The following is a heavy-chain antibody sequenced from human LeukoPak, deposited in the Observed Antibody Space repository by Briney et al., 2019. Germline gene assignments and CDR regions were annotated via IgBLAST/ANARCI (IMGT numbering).Heavy chain of an antibody. CDR3: ARGSEWSSGVSDY. CDR1: GFTFRTCG. CDR2: ISGSSNYI. Sequence: KPGGSLRLSCAASGFTFRTCGMNWVRQAPGKGLEWVSSISGSSNYIYYADSVKGRFTISRDNAKNSLYLQMNSLRAEDTAVYYCARGSEWSSGVSDYWGQGTLVTVSS. J-gene: IGHJ4*02. D-gene: IGHD3-3*01. V-gene: IGHV3-21*01.